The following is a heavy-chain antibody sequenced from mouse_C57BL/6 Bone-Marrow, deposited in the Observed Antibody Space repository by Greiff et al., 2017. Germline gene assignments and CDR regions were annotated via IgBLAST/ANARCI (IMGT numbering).Heavy chain of an antibody. CDR3: ARKRFYGSSWYFGV. D-gene: IGHD1-1*01. J-gene: IGHJ1*03. Sequence: VQLQQSGPELVKPGASVKISCKASGYAFSSSWMNWVKQRPGKGLEWIGRIYPGDGDTNYNGKFKGKATLTADKSSSTAYMQLSSLTSEDSAVYFCARKRFYGSSWYFGVWGTGTTVTVS. CDR1: GYAFSSSW. CDR2: IYPGDGDT. V-gene: IGHV1-82*01.